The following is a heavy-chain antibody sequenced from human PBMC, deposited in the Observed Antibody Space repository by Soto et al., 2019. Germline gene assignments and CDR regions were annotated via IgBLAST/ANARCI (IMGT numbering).Heavy chain of an antibody. CDR1: GYTFTAYY. V-gene: IGHV1-2*02. CDR3: ARDTYANFDY. D-gene: IGHD2-8*01. Sequence: GASVKVSCKASGYTFTAYYMHWVRQATGQGLEWMGWVNPGNGTTSFAQKFQGRVTMTRDTSISTAYMELSGLRSDDTAMYYCARDTYANFDYWGQGTLVTVSS. CDR2: VNPGNGTT. J-gene: IGHJ4*02.